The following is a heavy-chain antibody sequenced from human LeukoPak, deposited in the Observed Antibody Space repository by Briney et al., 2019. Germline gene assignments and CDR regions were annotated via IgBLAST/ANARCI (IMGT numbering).Heavy chain of an antibody. Sequence: GGSLKLSRAASGFTFSGSAMHWVRQASGKGLEWVGRIRSKANSYATAYAASVKGRFTISRDDSKNTAYLQMNSLKTEDTAVYYCTPSLYDILTGSDYWGQGTLVTVSS. CDR1: GFTFSGSA. CDR3: TPSLYDILTGSDY. CDR2: IRSKANSYAT. J-gene: IGHJ4*02. V-gene: IGHV3-73*01. D-gene: IGHD3-9*01.